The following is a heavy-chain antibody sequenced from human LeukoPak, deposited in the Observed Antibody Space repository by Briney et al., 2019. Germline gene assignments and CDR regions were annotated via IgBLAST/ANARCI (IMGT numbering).Heavy chain of an antibody. J-gene: IGHJ4*02. CDR2: IFYSGST. V-gene: IGHV4-59*01. CDR3: ARGGSAWGFDY. CDR1: GGSISNYY. D-gene: IGHD7-27*01. Sequence: SETLSLTCTVSGGSISNYYWSWIRQPPGKGLEWIGYIFYSGSTNYNPSLKSRVTISLDTSKNQFSLKLSSVTSADTAVYYCARGGSAWGFDYWGQGTLVTVSS.